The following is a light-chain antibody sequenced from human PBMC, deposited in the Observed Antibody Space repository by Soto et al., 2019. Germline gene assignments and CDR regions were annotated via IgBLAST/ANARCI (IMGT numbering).Light chain of an antibody. J-gene: IGKJ1*01. V-gene: IGKV3-15*01. CDR2: GAS. CDR1: QSVSSS. Sequence: IVLKKSPGTVSLSPLEIATLSFMASQSVSSSSLAWDQQQPAPAPRLLIYGASTRATCIPATFSGSGSGPALTLTLSSLQSEDFAVYYCQQYNNWPQTFGHGTKVDIK. CDR3: QQYNNWPQT.